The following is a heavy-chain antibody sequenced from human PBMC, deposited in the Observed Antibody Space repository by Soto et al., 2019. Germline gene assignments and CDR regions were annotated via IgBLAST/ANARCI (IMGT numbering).Heavy chain of an antibody. D-gene: IGHD6-13*01. V-gene: IGHV5-51*01. CDR1: GYSFTSYW. CDR3: LSTSIAAAGKDYNWFDP. J-gene: IGHJ5*02. CDR2: IYPGDSDT. Sequence: GESLKISCKGSGYSFTSYWIGWVRQIPGKGLEWMGIIYPGDSDTRYSPSFQGQVTISADKSISTAYLQWSSLKASDTVMYYCLSTSIAAAGKDYNWFDPWGQGTLVTVSS.